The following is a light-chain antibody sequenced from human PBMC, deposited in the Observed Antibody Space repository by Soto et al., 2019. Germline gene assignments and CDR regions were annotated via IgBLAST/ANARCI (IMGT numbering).Light chain of an antibody. CDR1: SSDVGGYNY. V-gene: IGLV2-8*01. J-gene: IGLJ1*01. Sequence: QSALTQPPSASGSPGQSVTISCTGTSSDVGGYNYVSWYQQHPGKAPKLIISEVNKRPSGVPDRFSGSKSGNTASLTVSGLQADDEADYYCSSYAGSYTFYVFGTGTKLTAL. CDR3: SSYAGSYTFYV. CDR2: EVN.